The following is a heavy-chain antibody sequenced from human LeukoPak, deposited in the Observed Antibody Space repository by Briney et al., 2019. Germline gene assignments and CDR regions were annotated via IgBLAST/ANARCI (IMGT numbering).Heavy chain of an antibody. D-gene: IGHD2-2*02. CDR1: GYSFTSYW. J-gene: IGHJ5*02. CDR2: IYPGDSDT. V-gene: IGHV5-51*01. Sequence: GESLKISCKGSGYSFTSYWIGWVRQMPGKGLEWMGIIYPGDSDTRYSPSFQGQVTISADKSISTAYLQWSSLKASDTAMYYCARQAPIYCSSTSCYNHWFDPWGQGTLVIVSS. CDR3: ARQAPIYCSSTSCYNHWFDP.